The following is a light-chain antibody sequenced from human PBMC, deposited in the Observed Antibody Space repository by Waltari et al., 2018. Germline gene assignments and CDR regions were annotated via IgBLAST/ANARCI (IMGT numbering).Light chain of an antibody. J-gene: IGKJ1*01. V-gene: IGKV3-20*01. CDR2: GAS. Sequence: EIVLTQSPGTLSLSPGESATLSCRASQSVSRSLAWYQQNPGQAPRLLIYGASSRATGVPDRFSGSGSGTDFSLTISRLEPEDFAVYYCQHYVRLPVSFGQGTKVEIK. CDR3: QHYVRLPVS. CDR1: QSVSRS.